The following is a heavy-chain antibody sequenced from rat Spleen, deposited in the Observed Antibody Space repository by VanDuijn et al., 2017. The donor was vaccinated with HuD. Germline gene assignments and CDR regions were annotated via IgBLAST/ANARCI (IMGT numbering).Heavy chain of an antibody. J-gene: IGHJ2*01. CDR3: ARHPYYFDY. CDR2: ISYYGSST. Sequence: EVQLVESDGGLVQPGRSLKLSCAASGFTFSDYYMAWVRQAPTKGLECVATISYYGSSTYYLDSVKGRFTISRDNAKSTLYLQMDSLRSEDTATYYFARHPYYFDYWGQGVMVTVSS. CDR1: GFTFSDYY. V-gene: IGHV5-29*01.